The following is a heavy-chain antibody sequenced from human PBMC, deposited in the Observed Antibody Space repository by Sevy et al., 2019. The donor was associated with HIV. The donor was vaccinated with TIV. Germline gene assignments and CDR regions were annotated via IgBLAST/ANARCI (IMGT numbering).Heavy chain of an antibody. D-gene: IGHD6-25*01. CDR2: IWYDGSNK. CDR3: AGELPIAAAYYYYGMDV. J-gene: IGHJ6*02. V-gene: IGHV3-33*01. CDR1: GFTFSSYG. Sequence: GGSLRLSCAASGFTFSSYGMHWVRQAPGKGLEWVAVIWYDGSNKDYADSVKGRFTISRDNSKNTLYLQMNSLRAEDTAVYYCAGELPIAAAYYYYGMDVWGQGTTVTVSS.